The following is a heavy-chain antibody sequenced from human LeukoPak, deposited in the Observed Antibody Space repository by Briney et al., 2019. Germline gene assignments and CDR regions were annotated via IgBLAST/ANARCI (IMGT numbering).Heavy chain of an antibody. J-gene: IGHJ4*02. V-gene: IGHV3-23*01. CDR2: ISGSGGNT. CDR1: GFTFSSYA. CDR3: AKSRTDYWGAGSYVGGLDH. D-gene: IGHD3-10*01. Sequence: GGSLRLSCAASGFTFSSYAMSWVRQAPGKGLEWVSAISGSGGNTYYADSAKGRFTISRDNSKNTLYLEMNSLRVDDTAVYYCAKSRTDYWGAGSYVGGLDHWGQGALVTVSS.